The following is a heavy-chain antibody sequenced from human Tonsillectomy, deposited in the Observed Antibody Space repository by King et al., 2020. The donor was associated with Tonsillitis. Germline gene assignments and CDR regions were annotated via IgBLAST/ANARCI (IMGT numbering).Heavy chain of an antibody. Sequence: QLVQSGGGLVKPGGSLRLSCAASGFTFSSYSMNWVRQSPGKGLEWVSSISSSSSYIYYADSVKGRFAISRDNAKHSLYLQMNSLRAEDTAVYYCARDCSGGSCYPYYYGMDVWGQGTTVTVSS. CDR2: ISSSSSYI. CDR1: GFTFSSYS. D-gene: IGHD2-15*01. J-gene: IGHJ6*02. V-gene: IGHV3-21*01. CDR3: ARDCSGGSCYPYYYGMDV.